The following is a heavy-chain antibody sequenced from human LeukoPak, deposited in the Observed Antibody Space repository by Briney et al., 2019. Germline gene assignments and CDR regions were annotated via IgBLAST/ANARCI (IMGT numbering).Heavy chain of an antibody. CDR2: IKQDGSDR. CDR3: ARDSRTAPGTMDY. V-gene: IGHV3-7*01. D-gene: IGHD6-13*01. J-gene: IGHJ4*02. Sequence: GGSLRLSCAVSGFPFSNYWMSWVRQAPGKGLEWVANIKQDGSDRHYVDSVKGRFTISRDNAKNSLYLQMNSLRAEGTAVYYCARDSRTAPGTMDYWGQGTLVTVSS. CDR1: GFPFSNYW.